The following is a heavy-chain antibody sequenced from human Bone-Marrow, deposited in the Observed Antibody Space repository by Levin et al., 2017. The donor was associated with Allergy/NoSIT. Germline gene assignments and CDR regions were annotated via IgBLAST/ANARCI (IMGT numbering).Heavy chain of an antibody. CDR3: ASNPHDSSGYSYYFDP. CDR2: INASGGST. J-gene: IGHJ5*02. D-gene: IGHD3-22*01. V-gene: IGHV1-46*01. Sequence: VASVKVSCKASGYTFSNYYVHWVRQAPGQGLEWMGIINASGGSTNYAQKFQGRVTMTRDTSTSTVYMELSSLRSDDTAVYYCASNPHDSSGYSYYFDPWGQGTLVTVSS. CDR1: GYTFSNYY.